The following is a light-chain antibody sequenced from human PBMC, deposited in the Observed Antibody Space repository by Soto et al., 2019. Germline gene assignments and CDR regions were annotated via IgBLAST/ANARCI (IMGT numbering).Light chain of an antibody. V-gene: IGKV1-6*01. J-gene: IGKJ2*01. CDR2: AAS. Sequence: AIQMTQSPSSLSASVGDRVTITCRASQAIREDLSWYQQKPGKAPTVLISAASTLESGVPLRFSGSGSGIDFTLTISSLQPEDVATYYCLQDYTFPYTFGQGTKVDIK. CDR3: LQDYTFPYT. CDR1: QAIRED.